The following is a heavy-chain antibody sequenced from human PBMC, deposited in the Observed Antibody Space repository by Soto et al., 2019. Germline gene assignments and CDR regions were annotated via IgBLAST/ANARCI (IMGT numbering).Heavy chain of an antibody. Sequence: QTLSLTCAISGDSVSSNSAAWNWIRQSPSRGLEWLGRAYYRSKWYNDYAVPVKSRITINPDTTKNQISLQVNSVAPEDTAVYYCARESAGTYYFDYWGQGTMVTVSS. CDR2: AYYRSKWYN. CDR1: GDSVSSNSAA. V-gene: IGHV6-1*01. D-gene: IGHD6-19*01. J-gene: IGHJ4*02. CDR3: ARESAGTYYFDY.